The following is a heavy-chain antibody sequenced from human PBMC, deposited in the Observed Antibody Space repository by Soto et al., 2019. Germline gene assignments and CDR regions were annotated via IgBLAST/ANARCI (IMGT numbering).Heavy chain of an antibody. J-gene: IGHJ3*02. CDR2: IIPIFGTA. V-gene: IGHV1-69*12. Sequence: QVQLVQSGAEVKKPGSSVKVSCKASGGTFSSYAISWVRQAPGQGLEWMGGIIPIFGTANYAQKFQGRVTITADXFTXTXSMELRSLRSEDTAVYYCARPLREAYDSSGIDAFDIWGQGTMVTVSS. CDR3: ARPLREAYDSSGIDAFDI. D-gene: IGHD3-22*01. CDR1: GGTFSSYA.